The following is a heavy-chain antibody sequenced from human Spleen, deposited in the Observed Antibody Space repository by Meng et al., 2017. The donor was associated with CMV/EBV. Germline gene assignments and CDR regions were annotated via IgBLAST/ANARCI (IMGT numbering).Heavy chain of an antibody. V-gene: IGHV6-1*01. CDR1: GDSVSSNSAA. Sequence: QVTMKPSGPGLGKPPQTPSPTCAISGDSVSSNSAAWNWIRQSPSRGLEWLGRTYYRSKWYNDYAVSVKSRITINPDTSKNQFSLQLNSVTPEDTAVYYCARDVLELRGTIDYWGQGTLVTVSS. D-gene: IGHD1-7*01. CDR3: ARDVLELRGTIDY. J-gene: IGHJ4*02. CDR2: TYYRSKWYN.